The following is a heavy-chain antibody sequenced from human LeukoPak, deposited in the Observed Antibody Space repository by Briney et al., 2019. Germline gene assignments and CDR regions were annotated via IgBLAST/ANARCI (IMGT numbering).Heavy chain of an antibody. V-gene: IGHV3-21*01. CDR1: GFTFSSYS. D-gene: IGHD4-23*01. J-gene: IGHJ4*02. CDR2: ISSSSSYI. CDR3: ALSGYGGKIVDY. Sequence: GGSLRLSCAASGFTFSSYSMNWVRQAPGKGLEWVSSISSSSSYIYYADSVKGRFTISRDNAKNSLYLQMNSLRAEDMAVYYCALSGYGGKIVDYWGQGTLVTVSS.